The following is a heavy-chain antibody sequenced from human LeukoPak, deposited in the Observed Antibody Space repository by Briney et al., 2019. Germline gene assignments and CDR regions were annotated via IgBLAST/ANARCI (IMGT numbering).Heavy chain of an antibody. V-gene: IGHV3-23*01. CDR3: AKQSAGSAAWYSLHYDF. Sequence: PGGSLRLSCAASGFTLSSYAMTWVGQAPGRGLEWVSSVDAGGGGTYYADSVKGRFTISRDNSKDTLYLQMNGLSAEDTAVYFCAKQSAGSAAWYSLHYDFWGQGTLVTVSS. D-gene: IGHD6-13*01. CDR2: VDAGGGGT. J-gene: IGHJ4*02. CDR1: GFTLSSYA.